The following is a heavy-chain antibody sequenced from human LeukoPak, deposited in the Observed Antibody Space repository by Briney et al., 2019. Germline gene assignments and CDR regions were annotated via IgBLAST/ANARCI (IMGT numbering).Heavy chain of an antibody. CDR2: IKHDGTEK. CDR1: GFTFSSYA. V-gene: IGHV3-7*01. J-gene: IGHJ4*02. D-gene: IGHD3-3*01. CDR3: ASANGEYYDFWSGYRY. Sequence: PGGSLRLSCAASGFTFSSYAMSWVRQAPGKGLEWVAHIKHDGTEKYYVDSVKGRFTISRDNAKNSLYLQMNSLRAEDTAVYYCASANGEYYDFWSGYRYWGQGTLVTVSS.